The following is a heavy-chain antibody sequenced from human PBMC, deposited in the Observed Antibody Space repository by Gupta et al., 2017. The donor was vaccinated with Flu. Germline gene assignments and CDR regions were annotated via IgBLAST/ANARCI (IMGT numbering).Heavy chain of an antibody. J-gene: IGHJ4*02. D-gene: IGHD1-26*01. CDR3: ARGGQVGLADY. Sequence: EVQLVESGGGLVQPGGSLRLSCAAAGFIFSDYWMTWVRQAPGKGLELVANIKEDGSEKYYVDSVKGRFTISRDNAENSVSRQMKYLSADDTAVYFCARGGQVGLADYWGQGTLVTVSS. CDR1: GFIFSDYW. CDR2: IKEDGSEK. V-gene: IGHV3-7*04.